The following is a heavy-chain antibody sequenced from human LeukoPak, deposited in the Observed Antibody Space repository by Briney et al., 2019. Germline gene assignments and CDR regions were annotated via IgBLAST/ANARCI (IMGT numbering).Heavy chain of an antibody. V-gene: IGHV1-46*01. J-gene: IGHJ4*02. Sequence: GASVKVSCEASGYTFTSYYMHWVRQAPGQGLEWMGIINPSGGSTSYAQKFQGRVTMTRDTSTSTVYMELSSLRSEDTAVYYCARISGPTNSVDTAMVTPPSPYYFDYWGQGTLVTVSS. CDR2: INPSGGST. D-gene: IGHD5-18*01. CDR1: GYTFTSYY. CDR3: ARISGPTNSVDTAMVTPPSPYYFDY.